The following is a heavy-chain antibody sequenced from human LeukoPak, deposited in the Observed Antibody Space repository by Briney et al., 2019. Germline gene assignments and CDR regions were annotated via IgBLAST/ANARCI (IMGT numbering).Heavy chain of an antibody. CDR1: GGTFSSYA. D-gene: IGHD1-1*01. CDR2: IIPIFGTA. Sequence: GASVKVSFKPSGGTFSSYAISWVRQAPGQGLEWMGGIIPIFGTANYAQKFQGRVTITTDESTSTAYMELSSLRSENTAVYYCARESGTTAFDYWGQGTLVTVSS. J-gene: IGHJ4*02. CDR3: ARESGTTAFDY. V-gene: IGHV1-69*05.